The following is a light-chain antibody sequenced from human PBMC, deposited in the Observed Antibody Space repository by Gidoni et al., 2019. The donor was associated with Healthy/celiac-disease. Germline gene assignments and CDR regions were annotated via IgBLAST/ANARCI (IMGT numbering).Light chain of an antibody. Sequence: IVLTQSPATLSLSPRERATLSCSASQSVSSYLAWYQQKPGQAPRLLIYDASNRATGIPARFSGSGSGTDFTLTISSLEPEDFAVYYCQQRSTALTFGGGTKVEIK. CDR2: DAS. J-gene: IGKJ4*01. V-gene: IGKV3-11*01. CDR3: QQRSTALT. CDR1: QSVSSY.